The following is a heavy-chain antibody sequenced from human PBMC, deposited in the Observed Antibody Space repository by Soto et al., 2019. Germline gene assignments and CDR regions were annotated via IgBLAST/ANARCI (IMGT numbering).Heavy chain of an antibody. CDR3: AIFVNGMDV. V-gene: IGHV3-33*01. D-gene: IGHD2-21*01. J-gene: IGHJ6*02. CDR2: IWYDGSDK. Sequence: QVQLVESGGGVVQPGRTLSLSCAASGFTFSSYGMHWVRQAPGKGLQWVAVIWYDGSDKYYADSVKGRFTISRDNSKNTLYLQMNSLRAEDTAVYYCAIFVNGMDVWGQGTTVTVSS. CDR1: GFTFSSYG.